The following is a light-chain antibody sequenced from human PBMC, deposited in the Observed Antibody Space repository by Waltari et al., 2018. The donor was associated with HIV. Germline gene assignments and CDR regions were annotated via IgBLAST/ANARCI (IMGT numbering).Light chain of an antibody. J-gene: IGKJ2*01. Sequence: EIVLTQSPDTLSVSPGEGATLSCRASHSVSSSLAWYQQRPGQAPRLLIYDTSTRATDIPARFSGSGSGTEFTLTISSLQSEDFAVYYCQLYSNWPPYTFGQGTRLDNK. V-gene: IGKV3-15*01. CDR1: HSVSSS. CDR2: DTS. CDR3: QLYSNWPPYT.